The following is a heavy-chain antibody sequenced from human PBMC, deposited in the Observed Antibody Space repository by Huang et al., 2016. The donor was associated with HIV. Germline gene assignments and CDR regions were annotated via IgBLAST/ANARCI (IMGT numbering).Heavy chain of an antibody. V-gene: IGHV3-48*01. CDR1: GYTFSTYS. CDR2: ISKTSGAT. CDR3: VRDSSSGLQLRY. D-gene: IGHD3-22*01. Sequence: EVQLVESGGGLAQPGGSLRLSCVASGYTFSTYSMNWVCQAPGKGLDWVSYISKTSGATSYAESVKGRFTVSRDNVKNSLYLQMNRLRVEDTAMYYCVRDSSSGLQLRYWGQGALVIVS. J-gene: IGHJ4*02.